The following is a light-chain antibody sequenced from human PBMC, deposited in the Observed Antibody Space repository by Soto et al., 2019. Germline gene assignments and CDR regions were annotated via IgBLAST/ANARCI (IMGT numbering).Light chain of an antibody. CDR2: DAS. CDR1: QSVSSY. J-gene: IGKJ5*01. CDR3: QQRSNWPIT. Sequence: EIVLTQSPATLSLSPGERATLSCRASQSVSSYLAWYQQKPGQAPRLLIYDASNRATGIPARFSGSGYGTDFTLTISSLEPEYFAVYYCQQRSNWPITVGQGTRLEIK. V-gene: IGKV3-11*01.